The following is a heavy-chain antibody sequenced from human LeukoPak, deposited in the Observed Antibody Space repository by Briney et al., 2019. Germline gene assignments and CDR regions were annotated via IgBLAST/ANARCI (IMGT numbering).Heavy chain of an antibody. CDR2: ISYDGSNK. J-gene: IGHJ3*01. V-gene: IGHV3-30*18. CDR1: GSTFSSYA. Sequence: GGSLRLSCAASGSTFSSYAMHWVRQAPGKGLEWGAVISYDGSNKYYADSVKGRFTISRDNSKNTLYLQMNSLRAEDTAVYYCAKFFTGEYVRAFDVWGQGTMVTVSS. CDR3: AKFFTGEYVRAFDV. D-gene: IGHD3-10*02.